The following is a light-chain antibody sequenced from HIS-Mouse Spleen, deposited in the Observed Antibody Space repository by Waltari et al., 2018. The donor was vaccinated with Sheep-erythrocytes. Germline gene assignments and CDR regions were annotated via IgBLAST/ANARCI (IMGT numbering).Light chain of an antibody. CDR1: TSDVGSHNL. CDR2: EGS. J-gene: IGLJ3*02. Sequence: QSALTQPASVSGSPGQSTTISCTGTTSDVGSHNLVSWYQPPPGKAPKLMIYEGSKRPSGVSNRFSGSKSGNTASLTISGLQAEDEADYYCCSYAGSSTPWVFGGGTKLTVL. V-gene: IGLV2-23*01. CDR3: CSYAGSSTPWV.